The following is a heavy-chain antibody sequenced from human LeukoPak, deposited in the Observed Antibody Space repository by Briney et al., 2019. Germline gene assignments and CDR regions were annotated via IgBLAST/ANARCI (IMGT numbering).Heavy chain of an antibody. V-gene: IGHV4-39*01. Sequence: PSETLSLTCIVSGDSIRNRGCSWGWIRQPPEKGREWIVTMPYDETVSDNEIPSCNPSLKRRVTISADTSKNQLSLKVNSVTAADTASYYWSSLTLAGVGGGGWFDAWGQGTLVIVSS. D-gene: IGHD3-3*01. CDR2: MPYDETVSDNEIP. CDR3: SSLTLAGVGGGGWFDA. J-gene: IGHJ5*02. CDR1: GDSIRNRGCS.